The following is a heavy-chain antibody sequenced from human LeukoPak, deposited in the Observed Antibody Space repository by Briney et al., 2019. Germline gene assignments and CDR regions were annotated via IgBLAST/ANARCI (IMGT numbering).Heavy chain of an antibody. CDR2: ICYSGST. V-gene: IGHV4-31*03. D-gene: IGHD3-22*01. CDR1: GGSISSGGYY. CDR3: ARAAMMEVLEPDYFDY. Sequence: PSETLSLTCTVSGGSISSGGYYWSWIRQHPGKGLEWIGYICYSGSTYYNPSLKSRVTISVDTSKNQFSLKLSSVTAADTAVYYCARAAMMEVLEPDYFDYWGQGTLVTVSS. J-gene: IGHJ4*02.